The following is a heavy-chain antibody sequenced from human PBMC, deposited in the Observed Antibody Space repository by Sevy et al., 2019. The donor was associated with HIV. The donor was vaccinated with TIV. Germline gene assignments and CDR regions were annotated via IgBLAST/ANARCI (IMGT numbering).Heavy chain of an antibody. CDR3: AKDRVSGAYYTGDFDY. CDR1: GFTFSIYA. D-gene: IGHD3-3*01. Sequence: GGSLRLSCAASGFTFSIYAMSWVRQAPGKGLEWVSVISITGGSTYYADSVKGRFTISRDNSNNTLYLQMKTLRAEDTAVYYCAKDRVSGAYYTGDFDYWGQGTLVTVSS. V-gene: IGHV3-23*01. CDR2: ISITGGST. J-gene: IGHJ4*02.